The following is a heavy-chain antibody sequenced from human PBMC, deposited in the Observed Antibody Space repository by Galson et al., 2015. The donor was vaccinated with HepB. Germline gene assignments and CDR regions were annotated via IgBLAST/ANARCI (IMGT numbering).Heavy chain of an antibody. D-gene: IGHD3-22*01. Sequence: SLRLSCAAPGFTFDDYAMHWVRQAPGKGLEWVSGISWNSNIIGYADSVKGRFTISRDNAKNSLYLQMNSLRAEDTAFYYCAKAGSSTYYGTFDIWGQGTMVTVSS. CDR1: GFTFDDYA. CDR3: AKAGSSTYYGTFDI. CDR2: ISWNSNII. J-gene: IGHJ3*02. V-gene: IGHV3-9*01.